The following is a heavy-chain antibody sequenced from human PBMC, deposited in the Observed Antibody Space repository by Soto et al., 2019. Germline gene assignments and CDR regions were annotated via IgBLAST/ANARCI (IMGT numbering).Heavy chain of an antibody. D-gene: IGHD2-15*01. CDR3: GCRGRFCDCRRAPSALGH. CDR2: VYYSGSA. CDR1: DDSISTSSYY. V-gene: IGHV4-39*01. Sequence: QLQLQESGPGLLKPLETLSLTCTVSDDSISTSSYYWRWIRQPPGKALEWSATVYYSGSAYYNPSLKSRLSISFHPYTIPFSLRLRCGTAADGSVYSCGCRGRFCDCRRAPSALGHWGQCTQVLVSS. J-gene: IGHJ1*01.